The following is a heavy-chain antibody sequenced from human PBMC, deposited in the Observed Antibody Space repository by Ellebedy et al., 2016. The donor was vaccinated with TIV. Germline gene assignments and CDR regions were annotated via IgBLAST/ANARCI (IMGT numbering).Heavy chain of an antibody. V-gene: IGHV4-39*07. CDR3: ATAVRDDWSLSL. CDR2: IYYSGST. Sequence: MPSETLSLTCTVSGGSISSSNYYWGWIRQPPGKGLEWIGSIYYSGSTFYNPSLKSRVTISVDTSKNQFSLKLNSVTAADTAVYYCATAVRDDWSLSLWGQGTQVTVSS. D-gene: IGHD3-9*01. CDR1: GGSISSSNYY. J-gene: IGHJ4*02.